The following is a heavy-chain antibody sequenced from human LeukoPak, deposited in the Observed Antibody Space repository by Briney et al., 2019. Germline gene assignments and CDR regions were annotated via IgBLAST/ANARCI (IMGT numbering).Heavy chain of an antibody. D-gene: IGHD3-22*01. CDR3: AKDGAWPYYYDSSEPDY. CDR2: IWYDGSNK. CDR1: GFTFSSYG. Sequence: PGGSLRLSCAASGFTFSSYGMHWVRQVPGKGLEWVAVIWYDGSNKYYADSVKGRFTISRDNSKNTLYLQMNSLRAEDTAVYYCAKDGAWPYYYDSSEPDYWGQGTLVTVSS. V-gene: IGHV3-33*06. J-gene: IGHJ4*02.